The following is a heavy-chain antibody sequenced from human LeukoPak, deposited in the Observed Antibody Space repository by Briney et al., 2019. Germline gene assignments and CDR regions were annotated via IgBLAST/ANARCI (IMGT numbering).Heavy chain of an antibody. Sequence: PSETLSLTCTASGGSISSYYWSWIRQPPGKGLEWIGYIYYSGSTNYNPSLKSRVTISVDTSKNQFSLKLSSVTAADTAVYYCARHRERGHFDYWGQGTLVTVSS. CDR2: IYYSGST. CDR1: GGSISSYY. D-gene: IGHD1-26*01. V-gene: IGHV4-59*08. CDR3: ARHRERGHFDY. J-gene: IGHJ4*02.